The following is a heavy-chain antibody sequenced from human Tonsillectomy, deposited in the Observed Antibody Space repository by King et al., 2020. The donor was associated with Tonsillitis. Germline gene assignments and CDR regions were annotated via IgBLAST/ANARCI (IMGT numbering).Heavy chain of an antibody. D-gene: IGHD2-2*01. J-gene: IGHJ4*02. CDR3: ATRMSSTSGYYFDY. Sequence: VQLVESGGGVVQPGRSLRLSCAASGFTFSSYGMRWVRQAPGKGLEWVAVISYDGGNKYSADSVKGQGRFTISRDNSKNTLYLQMNSLRAEDTAVYYCATRMSSTSGYYFDYWGQGTLVTVSS. CDR2: ISYDGGNK. CDR1: GFTFSSYG. V-gene: IGHV3-30*03.